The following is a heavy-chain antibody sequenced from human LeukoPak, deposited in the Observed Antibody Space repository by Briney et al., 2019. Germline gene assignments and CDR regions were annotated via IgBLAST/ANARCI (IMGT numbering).Heavy chain of an antibody. CDR2: ISGSGGST. CDR3: AKSIVGATTNFDY. J-gene: IGHJ4*02. D-gene: IGHD1-26*01. CDR1: GFTFSSYA. V-gene: IGHV3-23*01. Sequence: PTGGSLRLSCAASGFTFSSYAMSWVRQAPGKGLEWVSAISGSGGSTYYADSVKGRFTISRDNSKNTLYLQMNSLRAEDTAVYYCAKSIVGATTNFDYWGQGTLVTVSS.